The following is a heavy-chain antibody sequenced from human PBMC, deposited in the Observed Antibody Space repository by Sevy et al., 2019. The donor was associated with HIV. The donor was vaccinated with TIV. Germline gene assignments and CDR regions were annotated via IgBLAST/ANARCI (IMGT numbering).Heavy chain of an antibody. D-gene: IGHD3-10*01. J-gene: IGHJ4*02. V-gene: IGHV3-23*01. CDR3: AKEWTQLSYWFGEFDY. CDR2: ISRSGDNT. Sequence: GSLRLSCAASGFTFSSYAMSWVRQAPGKGLEWVSGISRSGDNTYYADSVRGRFSISRDNSKDTLYLQMNSLRADETALYYCAKEWTQLSYWFGEFDYWGQGTLVTVSS. CDR1: GFTFSSYA.